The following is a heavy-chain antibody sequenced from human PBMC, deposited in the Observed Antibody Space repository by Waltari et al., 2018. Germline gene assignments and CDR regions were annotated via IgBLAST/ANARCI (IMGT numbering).Heavy chain of an antibody. CDR1: GYSISSGYY. V-gene: IGHV4-38-2*01. Sequence: QVQLQESGPGLVKPSETLSLTCAVSGYSISSGYYWGWIRQPPGKGLEWIGSIYHSGSTHYNPSLKSRVTISVDTSKNQFSLKLSSVTAADTAVYYCARQDITKGIVVVTPFDYWGQGTLVTVSS. J-gene: IGHJ4*02. CDR3: ARQDITKGIVVVTPFDY. D-gene: IGHD3-22*01. CDR2: IYHSGST.